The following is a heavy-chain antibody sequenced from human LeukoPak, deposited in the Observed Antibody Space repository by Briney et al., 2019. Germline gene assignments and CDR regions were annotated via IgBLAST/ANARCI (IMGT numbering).Heavy chain of an antibody. V-gene: IGHV3-23*01. J-gene: IGHJ4*02. Sequence: GGSLRLSCAASGFIFSSYAMSWVRQAPGKGLEWVSSISGSGDNTYYAESVKGRFTISRDNSKNTLFLQMNSLRAEDTAVFYCAKRSGYTTGWFFDFWGQGTLVTVSS. D-gene: IGHD6-19*01. CDR1: GFIFSSYA. CDR3: AKRSGYTTGWFFDF. CDR2: ISGSGDNT.